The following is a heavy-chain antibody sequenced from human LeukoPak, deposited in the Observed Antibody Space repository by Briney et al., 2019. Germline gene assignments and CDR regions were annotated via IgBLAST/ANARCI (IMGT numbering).Heavy chain of an antibody. V-gene: IGHV1-3*01. CDR2: INAGNGNT. CDR3: ASRASGYLMDV. J-gene: IGHJ6*02. Sequence: RASVKVSCQASGYTFTSYAMHWVRQAPGQRLEWMGWINAGNGNTKYSQKFQGRVTITRDTSASTAYMELSSLRSEDTAVYYCASRASGYLMDVWGQGTTVTVSS. CDR1: GYTFTSYA. D-gene: IGHD3-22*01.